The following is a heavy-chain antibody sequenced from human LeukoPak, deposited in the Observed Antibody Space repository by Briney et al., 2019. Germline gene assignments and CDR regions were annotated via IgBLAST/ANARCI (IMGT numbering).Heavy chain of an antibody. CDR2: ISYSGST. V-gene: IGHV4-59*07. CDR3: ARLPEDGYNPFDY. Sequence: PSDTLSLTCTVSGGSISSSYWSWIRRPPGRGLEWVGCISYSGSTNYNPSLKSRVTTSINTSKNQFSLKLTSVTAADTAVYYCARLPEDGYNPFDYWGQGTLVTVSS. CDR1: GGSISSSY. D-gene: IGHD5-24*01. J-gene: IGHJ4*02.